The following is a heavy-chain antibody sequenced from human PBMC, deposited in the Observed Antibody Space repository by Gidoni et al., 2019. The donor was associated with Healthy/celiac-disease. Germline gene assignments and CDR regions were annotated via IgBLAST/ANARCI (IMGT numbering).Heavy chain of an antibody. CDR2: IWYDGSNK. CDR1: GSTFSSYG. J-gene: IGHJ3*02. D-gene: IGHD5-12*01. CDR3: ARGGRWLQFAAFDI. Sequence: QVQLVASGGGVAQPGRSLRLSCAASGSTFSSYGMHWVRQAPGKGVEWVAVIWYDGSNKYYADSVKGRFTISRDNSKNTLYLQMNSLRAEDTAVYYCARGGRWLQFAAFDIWGQGTMVTVSS. V-gene: IGHV3-33*01.